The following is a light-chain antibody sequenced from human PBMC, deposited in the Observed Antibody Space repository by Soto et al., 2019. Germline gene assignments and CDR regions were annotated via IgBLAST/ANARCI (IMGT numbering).Light chain of an antibody. CDR2: GAS. Sequence: EVVLTQSPGTLSLSAGERATLSCRASQTITTNYLAWYQQKPGQAPRLLIYGASSRATDIPDRFSGSGSGTDFTLTISRLEPEDFAVYYCQRYGSSLTFGQGTKVEVK. J-gene: IGKJ1*01. CDR3: QRYGSSLT. V-gene: IGKV3-20*01. CDR1: QTITTNY.